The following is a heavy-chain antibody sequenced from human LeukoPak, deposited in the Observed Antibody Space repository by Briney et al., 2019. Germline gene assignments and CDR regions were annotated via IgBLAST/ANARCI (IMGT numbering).Heavy chain of an antibody. D-gene: IGHD3-16*02. CDR2: INYGGTT. CDR3: ARQIRYDYVWGSYRIDYFDH. J-gene: IGHJ4*02. CDR1: GGSISSNTHY. Sequence: SETLSLTCTVSGGSISSNTHYWGWIRQPPGTGLEWIGSINYGGTTHYNPSLKSRVTISIDTSKNQFSLKLRSVTAADTAVCHCARQIRYDYVWGSYRIDYFDHWGQGTLVTVSS. V-gene: IGHV4-39*01.